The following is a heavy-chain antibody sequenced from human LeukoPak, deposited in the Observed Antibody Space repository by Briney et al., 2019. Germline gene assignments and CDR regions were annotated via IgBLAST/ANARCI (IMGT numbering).Heavy chain of an antibody. CDR1: GGSISSGDYY. CDR3: ARAPLSRISNWFDP. CDR2: IYYSGST. Sequence: PSETLSLTCTVSGGSISSGDYYWGWIRQPPGKGLEWSVYIYYSGSTYDNPSLKRRVTISVDTSKNQFSLKLSSVTAADTAVYYCARAPLSRISNWFDPWGQGTLVTVSS. J-gene: IGHJ5*02. D-gene: IGHD2-15*01. V-gene: IGHV4-30-4*08.